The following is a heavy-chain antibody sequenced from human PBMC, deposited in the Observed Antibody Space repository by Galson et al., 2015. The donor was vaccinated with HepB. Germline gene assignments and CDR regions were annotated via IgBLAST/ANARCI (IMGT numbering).Heavy chain of an antibody. Sequence: TLSLTCTVSGVSISSGSHYWSWIRQPAGKGLEWIGRIYASVNAEYNPSLQSRLTMSVDTSKNQFSLNLSSVTAADTAIYYCAREAGYDYNNYYYYYMDVWGKGTTVTVSS. J-gene: IGHJ6*03. CDR3: AREAGYDYNNYYYYYMDV. CDR2: IYASVNA. D-gene: IGHD5-12*01. V-gene: IGHV4-61*02. CDR1: GVSISSGSHY.